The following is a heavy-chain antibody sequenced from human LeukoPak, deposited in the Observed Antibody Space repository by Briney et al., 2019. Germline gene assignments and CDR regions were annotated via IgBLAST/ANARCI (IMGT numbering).Heavy chain of an antibody. CDR3: AKLQVLADSFDY. V-gene: IGHV3-23*01. CDR1: GFTFSSYA. J-gene: IGHJ4*02. Sequence: PGGSLRLSCAASGFTFSSYAMSWVRQPPGKGLEWVSSSGVSGGSTYYADSVRGRFTVSRDSSKNTLYLQMNSLRAEDTATYYCAKLQVLADSFDYWGQGALLTVSS. CDR2: SGVSGGST. D-gene: IGHD2-8*02.